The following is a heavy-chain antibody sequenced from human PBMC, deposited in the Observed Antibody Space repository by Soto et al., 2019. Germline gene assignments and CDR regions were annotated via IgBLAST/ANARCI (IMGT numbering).Heavy chain of an antibody. CDR2: IWYDGSNK. Sequence: QVQLVESGGGVVQPGRSLRLSCAVSGFTFSSYGMHWVRQAPGKGLEWVAVIWYDGSNKYYADSVKGRFTISRDNSKNTLYLQMNSLRAEDTAVYYCARDTAIFGVVSTAVFWGQGTLVTVSS. D-gene: IGHD3-3*01. CDR3: ARDTAIFGVVSTAVF. V-gene: IGHV3-33*01. J-gene: IGHJ4*02. CDR1: GFTFSSYG.